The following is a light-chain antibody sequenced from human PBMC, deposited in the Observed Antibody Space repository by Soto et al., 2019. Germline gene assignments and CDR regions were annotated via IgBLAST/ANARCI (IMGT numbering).Light chain of an antibody. J-gene: IGKJ5*01. CDR2: DAS. CDR1: QIIRTER. CDR3: QEYDGLPIT. V-gene: IGKV3-20*01. Sequence: EIVLTQSPDTLSLSPGERATLYCMAIQIIRTERFAWYQQRAGQAPTLVIFDASSRASGVPERFSGSGSGTDFTLTITRLEPEDFAVYYCQEYDGLPITFGPGTRREI.